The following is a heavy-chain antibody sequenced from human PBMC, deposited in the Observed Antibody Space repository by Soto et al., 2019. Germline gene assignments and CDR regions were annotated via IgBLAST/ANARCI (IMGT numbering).Heavy chain of an antibody. V-gene: IGHV3-66*01. CDR2: IHSGGSI. J-gene: IGHJ4*02. Sequence: GGSLRLSCAASGFTVSGNYMTWVRQAPGKGLEWVSVIHSGGSIYYADSVKGRFTISRDNSKNTLYLQMNSLRAEDTALYYCARASLNDFWSGYFNYWGQGTLVTV. CDR1: GFTVSGNY. CDR3: ARASLNDFWSGYFNY. D-gene: IGHD3-3*01.